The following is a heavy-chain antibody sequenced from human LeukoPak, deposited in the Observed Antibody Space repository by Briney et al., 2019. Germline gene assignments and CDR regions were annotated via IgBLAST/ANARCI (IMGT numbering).Heavy chain of an antibody. CDR3: AREPFQQIVVVMYYFDY. CDR1: GFTFSSYA. D-gene: IGHD3-22*01. V-gene: IGHV3-30*04. Sequence: GRSLRLSCAASGFTFSSYAMHWVRQAPGKGLEWVAVISYDGSNKYYADSVKGRLTISRDNSKNTLYLQMNSLRAEDTAVYYCAREPFQQIVVVMYYFDYWGQGTLVTVSS. J-gene: IGHJ4*02. CDR2: ISYDGSNK.